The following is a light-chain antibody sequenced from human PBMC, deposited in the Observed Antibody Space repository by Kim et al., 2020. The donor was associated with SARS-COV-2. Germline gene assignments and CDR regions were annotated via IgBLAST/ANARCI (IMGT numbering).Light chain of an antibody. CDR1: QSVSSY. V-gene: IGKV3-11*01. J-gene: IGKJ1*01. Sequence: EIVLTQSPATLSLSPGERATLSCRASQSVSSYLAWYQQKPGQAPRLVIYDASKRATGIPARFSGSGSGTDFTLTISSLEPEDFAVYYCHQRSNWPRTFGQGTKVDIK. CDR2: DAS. CDR3: HQRSNWPRT.